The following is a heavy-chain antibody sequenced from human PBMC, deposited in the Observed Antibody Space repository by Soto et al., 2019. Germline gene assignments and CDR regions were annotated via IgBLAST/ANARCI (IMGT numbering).Heavy chain of an antibody. CDR3: VRCGTAPMLRHNWFDP. CDR2: ITTSGSYI. Sequence: EVQLVESGGGLGKPGGSLRLSCAASGFTFSSYDMNWVRQAPGKGLEYVSSITTSGSYIYYGDSVRGRFTISRDNAKNSLFLQMDSLRAEATAVYYCVRCGTAPMLRHNWFDPWGQGTLVTVSS. D-gene: IGHD2-8*01. J-gene: IGHJ5*02. CDR1: GFTFSSYD. V-gene: IGHV3-21*01.